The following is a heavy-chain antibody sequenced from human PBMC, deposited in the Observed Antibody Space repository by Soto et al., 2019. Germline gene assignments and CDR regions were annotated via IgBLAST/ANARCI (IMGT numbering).Heavy chain of an antibody. Sequence: PGGSLRLSCAASGFTFSSYAMSWFRQAPGKGLEWVAVISCSGGNTYYADSVKGRFTISRDNPKYTVSLEMSTLRAEDTAVYFCAKETKLGTKYYYYGMDVWGQGTTVTVSS. J-gene: IGHJ6*02. CDR1: GFTFSSYA. CDR2: ISCSGGNT. CDR3: AKETKLGTKYYYYGMDV. V-gene: IGHV3-23*01. D-gene: IGHD6-6*01.